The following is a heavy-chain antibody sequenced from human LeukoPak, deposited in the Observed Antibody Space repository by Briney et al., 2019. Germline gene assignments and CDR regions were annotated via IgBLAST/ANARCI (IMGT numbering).Heavy chain of an antibody. V-gene: IGHV4-61*02. Sequence: SQTLSLTCTVSGGSISSGSYYWSWIRQPAGKGLEWIGRIYTSGSTNYNPSLKSRVTISVDTSKNQFSLKLSSVTAADTAVYYCARDATTTTNWNYVFSYYYMDVWGKGTTVTVSS. CDR2: IYTSGST. J-gene: IGHJ6*03. CDR1: GGSISSGSYY. D-gene: IGHD1-7*01. CDR3: ARDATTTTNWNYVFSYYYMDV.